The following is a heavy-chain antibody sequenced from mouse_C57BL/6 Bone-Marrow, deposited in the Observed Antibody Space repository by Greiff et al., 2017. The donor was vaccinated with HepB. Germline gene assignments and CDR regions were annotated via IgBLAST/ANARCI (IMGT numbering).Heavy chain of an antibody. D-gene: IGHD2-5*01. V-gene: IGHV1-77*01. CDR2: IGPGSGST. CDR3: ASIYYSNPYYFDY. Sequence: VQLQQSGAELVKPGASVKISCKASGYTFTDYYINWVKQRPGQGLEWIGKIGPGSGSTYYNEKFKGKATLTADKSSSTAYMQLSSLTSEDSAVYFCASIYYSNPYYFDYWGQGTTLTVSS. J-gene: IGHJ2*01. CDR1: GYTFTDYY.